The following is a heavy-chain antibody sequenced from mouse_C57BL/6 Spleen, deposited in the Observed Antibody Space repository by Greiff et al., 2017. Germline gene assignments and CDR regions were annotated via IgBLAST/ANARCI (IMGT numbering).Heavy chain of an antibody. CDR3: ARVYYSNYHFDY. CDR2: INPYNGDT. V-gene: IGHV1-20*01. J-gene: IGHJ2*01. D-gene: IGHD2-5*01. Sequence: EVKLVESGPELVKPGDSVKISCKASGYSFTGYFMNWVMQSHGKSLEWIGRINPYNGDTFYNQKFKGKATLTVDKSSSTAHMELRSLTSEDSAVYYCARVYYSNYHFDYWGQGTTLTVSS. CDR1: GYSFTGYF.